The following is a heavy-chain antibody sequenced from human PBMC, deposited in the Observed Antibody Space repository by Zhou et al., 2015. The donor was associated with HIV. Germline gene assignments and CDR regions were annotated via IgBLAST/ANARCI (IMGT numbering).Heavy chain of an antibody. CDR3: ARGEYCGGDCYSRWGVSGDLLYNWFDP. J-gene: IGHJ5*02. D-gene: IGHD2-21*02. CDR1: GGTFSSYA. Sequence: QVQLVQSGAEVKKPGSSVKVSCKASGGTFSSYAISWVRQAPGQGLEWMGGIIPIFGTANYAQKFQGRVTITADESTSTAYMELSSLRSEDTAVYYCARGEYCGGDCYSRWGVSGDLLYNWFDPWGQGTLVTVSS. V-gene: IGHV1-69*01. CDR2: IIPIFGTA.